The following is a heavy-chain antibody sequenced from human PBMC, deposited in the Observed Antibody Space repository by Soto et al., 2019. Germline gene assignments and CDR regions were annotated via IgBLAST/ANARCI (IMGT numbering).Heavy chain of an antibody. J-gene: IGHJ6*02. CDR2: INPSGGST. V-gene: IGHV1-46*01. Sequence: ASVKVSCKASGYTFTSYYMHWVRQAPGQGLEWMGIINPSGGSTSYAQKFQGRVTMTRDTSTSTVYMELSSLRSEDTAVYYCASHFTGVLVLGTSPPGGDNYGWDVWGQGTTVTVSS. CDR1: GYTFTSYY. CDR3: ASHFTGVLVLGTSPPGGDNYGWDV. D-gene: IGHD2-8*02.